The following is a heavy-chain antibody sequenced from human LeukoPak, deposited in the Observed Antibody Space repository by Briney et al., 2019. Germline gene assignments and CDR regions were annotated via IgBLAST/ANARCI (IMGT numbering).Heavy chain of an antibody. CDR3: ARDDAATARASGMDV. Sequence: GGSLRLSCVASGFTFSSDSMNWVRQAPGKGLEWVSYISESSTYIYYAKSVKGRFTISRDKAKNSLYLQMNSLRGEDTAVYYCARDDAATARASGMDVWGKGTTVTVSS. V-gene: IGHV3-21*01. CDR2: ISESSTYI. CDR1: GFTFSSDS. J-gene: IGHJ6*04. D-gene: IGHD6-6*01.